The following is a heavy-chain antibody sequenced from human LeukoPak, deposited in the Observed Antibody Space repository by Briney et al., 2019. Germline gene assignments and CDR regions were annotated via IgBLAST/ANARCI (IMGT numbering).Heavy chain of an antibody. D-gene: IGHD5-12*01. CDR3: AREGGKERGYSGYEDYYYYYMDV. J-gene: IGHJ6*03. V-gene: IGHV3-30*03. CDR1: GFTFSSYS. Sequence: GGSLRLSCAASGFTFSSYSMNWVRQAPGKGLEWVAVISYDGSNKYYADSVKGRFTISRDNSKNTLYLQMNSLRAEDTAVYYCAREGGKERGYSGYEDYYYYYMDVWGKGTTVTVSS. CDR2: ISYDGSNK.